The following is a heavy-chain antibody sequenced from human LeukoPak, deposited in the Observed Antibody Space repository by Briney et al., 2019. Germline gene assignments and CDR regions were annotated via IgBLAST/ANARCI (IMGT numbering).Heavy chain of an antibody. D-gene: IGHD2-8*01. Sequence: PSETLSLTCAVYGGSFSGYYWSWIRQPPGKGLEWIGHIYYSGSTNYNPSLKSRVTISVDTSKNQFSLKLSSVTAADTAVYYCARLTRDCTNGVCYTGAFGIWGQGTMVTVSS. CDR2: IYYSGST. CDR1: GGSFSGYY. V-gene: IGHV4-59*01. CDR3: ARLTRDCTNGVCYTGAFGI. J-gene: IGHJ3*02.